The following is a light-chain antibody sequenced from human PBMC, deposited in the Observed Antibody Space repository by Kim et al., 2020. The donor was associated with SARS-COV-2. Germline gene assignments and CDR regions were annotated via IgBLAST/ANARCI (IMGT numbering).Light chain of an antibody. CDR1: QGFSSIF. CDR3: QQFYTYPYT. V-gene: IGKV1-9*01. Sequence: ASVGDRVSITCRASQGFSSIFLAWYQQKAGKAPTLLIYGASTLQSGVPSRFSGSGSGTDFTLTISSLQPEDFATYYCQQFYTYPYTFGQGTKLEI. CDR2: GAS. J-gene: IGKJ2*01.